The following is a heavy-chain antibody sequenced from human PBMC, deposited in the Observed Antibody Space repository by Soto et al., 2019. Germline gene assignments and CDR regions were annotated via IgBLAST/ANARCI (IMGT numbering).Heavy chain of an antibody. D-gene: IGHD3-22*01. CDR1: GGSISSGGYS. J-gene: IGHJ4*02. CDR3: ARINVYDSSAPTFDY. V-gene: IGHV4-30-2*02. CDR2: IYHSGST. Sequence: SETLSLTCAVSGGSISSGGYSWSWIRQPPGKGLEWIGYIYHSGSTYYNPSLKSRVTISVDTSKNQFSLKLSSVTAADTAVYYCARINVYDSSAPTFDYWGQGTLVTVSS.